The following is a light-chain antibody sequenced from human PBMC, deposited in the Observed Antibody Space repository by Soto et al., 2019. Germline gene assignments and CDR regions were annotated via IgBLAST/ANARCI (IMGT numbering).Light chain of an antibody. Sequence: EIVLTQSPGTLSLSPGERATLSCRASQSVSNNYLAWYQQKPGQAPRLLIYGASSRATGIPDRFSGSGPGTEFTLTISSLQSEDFAVYYCQQYNNWPLQTFGQGTKVDIK. CDR2: GAS. CDR3: QQYNNWPLQT. V-gene: IGKV3D-15*01. J-gene: IGKJ1*01. CDR1: QSVSNN.